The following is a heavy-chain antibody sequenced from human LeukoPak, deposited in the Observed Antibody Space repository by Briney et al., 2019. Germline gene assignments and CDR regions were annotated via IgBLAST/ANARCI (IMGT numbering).Heavy chain of an antibody. V-gene: IGHV3-30*02. CDR2: IRYDGSNK. CDR3: ASVGSTSRDY. CDR1: GFTFSSYG. D-gene: IGHD2-2*01. Sequence: GGSLRLSCAASGFTFSSYGMHWVRQAPGKGLEWVAFIRYDGSNKYYADSVKGRFTISRDNSKNTLYLQMNSLRAEDTAVYYCASVGSTSRDYWGQGTLVTVSS. J-gene: IGHJ4*02.